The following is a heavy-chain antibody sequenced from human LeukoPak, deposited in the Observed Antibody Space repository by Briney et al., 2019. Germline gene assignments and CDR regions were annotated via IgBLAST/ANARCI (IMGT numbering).Heavy chain of an antibody. V-gene: IGHV3-7*01. CDR2: IKQDGSEK. J-gene: IGHJ5*02. D-gene: IGHD3-10*01. CDR1: GFTFSSFW. CDR3: TKEGLPSGSSWSAWFDP. Sequence: GGSLRLSCAASGFTFSSFWMSWVRQAPGKGLEWVANIKQDGSEKYYVDSVKGRFTISRDNSKNTFYLQMNSLRAEDTGVYYCTKEGLPSGSSWSAWFDPWGQGTLVTVSS.